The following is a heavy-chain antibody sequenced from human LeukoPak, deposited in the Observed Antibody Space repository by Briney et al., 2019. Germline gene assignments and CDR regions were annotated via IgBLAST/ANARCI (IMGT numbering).Heavy chain of an antibody. CDR3: ANELRYYYDSSDGPYYFDY. CDR2: ISSSSTI. Sequence: GGSLRLSCAASGFTFSSYSMNWVRQAPGKGLEWVSYISSSSTIYYADSVKGRFTISRDNSKNTLYLQMNSLRAEDTAVYYCANELRYYYDSSDGPYYFDYWGQGTLVTVSS. CDR1: GFTFSSYS. J-gene: IGHJ4*02. V-gene: IGHV3-48*01. D-gene: IGHD3-22*01.